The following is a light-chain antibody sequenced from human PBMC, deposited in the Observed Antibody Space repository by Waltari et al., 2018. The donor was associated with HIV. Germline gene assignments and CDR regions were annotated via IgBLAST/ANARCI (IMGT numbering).Light chain of an antibody. J-gene: IGKJ5*01. Sequence: VLMSQSPLFLPVTLGQSASMFCRSNQSLQYDDGNTYLSWFLQRPGQSPRRLLYKVSDRDSGVPDRFSGSGAGTDFTLKINRVEAEDIGVYYCIQGSNRISFGQGTRLEIK. CDR1: QSLQYDDGNTY. CDR2: KVS. CDR3: IQGSNRIS. V-gene: IGKV2-30*01.